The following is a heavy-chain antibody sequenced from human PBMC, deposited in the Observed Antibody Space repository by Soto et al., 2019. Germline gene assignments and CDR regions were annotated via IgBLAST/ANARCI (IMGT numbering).Heavy chain of an antibody. J-gene: IGHJ4*02. CDR3: TRAKWRRLDY. D-gene: IGHD5-12*01. V-gene: IGHV1-69*13. CDR1: GGTFSSYA. Sequence: GASVKVSCKASGGTFSSYAISWVRQAPGQGLEWMGGIIPIFGTANYEQKFQGRVTITADESTSTAYTELSILRSEDTAVYYCTRAKWRRLDYWGRGTLVTVS. CDR2: IIPIFGTA.